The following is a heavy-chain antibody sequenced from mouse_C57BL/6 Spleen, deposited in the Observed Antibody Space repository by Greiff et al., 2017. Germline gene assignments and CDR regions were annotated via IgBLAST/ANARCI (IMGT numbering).Heavy chain of an antibody. CDR3: AREGALAMDY. CDR1: GYSITSGYY. V-gene: IGHV3-6*01. Sequence: VQLKESGPGLVKPSQSLSLTCSVTGYSITSGYYWNWIRQFPGNKLEWMGYISYDGSNNYNPSLKNRISITRDTSKNQFFLKLNSVTTEDTATYYCAREGALAMDYWGQGTSVTVSS. J-gene: IGHJ4*01. CDR2: ISYDGSN.